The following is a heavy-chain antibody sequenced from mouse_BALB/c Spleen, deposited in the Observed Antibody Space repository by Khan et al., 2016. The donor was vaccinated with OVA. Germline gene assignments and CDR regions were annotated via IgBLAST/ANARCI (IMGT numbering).Heavy chain of an antibody. CDR1: GYSITSDYA. CDR2: ISYSGST. CDR3: ARWFTY. V-gene: IGHV3-2*02. J-gene: IGHJ3*01. Sequence: SGPGLVKPSQSLSLTCTVTGYSITSDYAWNWLRQFPGNKLEWMGYISYSGSTTYNPSLKSRISITRDTSKNQFFLQLISVTTEDTATXYCARWFTYWGQGTLVTVFA.